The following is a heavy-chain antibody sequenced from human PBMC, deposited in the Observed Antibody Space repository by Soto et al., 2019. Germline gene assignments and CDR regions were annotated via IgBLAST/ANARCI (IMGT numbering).Heavy chain of an antibody. CDR1: GGSFSGYY. J-gene: IGHJ6*02. D-gene: IGHD5-12*01. CDR2: INHSGST. V-gene: IGHV4-34*01. CDR3: ASSRVATGYYYYGMDV. Sequence: SETLSLTCAVYGGSFSGYYWSWIRQPPGKGLEWIGEINHSGSTNYNPSLKSRVTISVDTSKNQFSLKLSSVTAADTAVYYCASSRVATGYYYYGMDVWGQGTTVTVSS.